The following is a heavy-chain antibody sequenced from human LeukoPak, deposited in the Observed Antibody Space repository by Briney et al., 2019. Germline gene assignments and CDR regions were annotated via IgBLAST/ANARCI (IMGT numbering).Heavy chain of an antibody. CDR2: ISTSSSTI. J-gene: IGHJ4*02. Sequence: GGSLRLSCAASGFTFSSYGMNWVRQAPGKGLEWVSCISTSSSTIYYADSVKGRFTISRDNAKSSLYLQMNSLRAEDTAVYFCARDCSSTTCYDTPDFDYWGQGTLVTVSS. D-gene: IGHD2-2*01. CDR3: ARDCSSTTCYDTPDFDY. CDR1: GFTFSSYG. V-gene: IGHV3-48*01.